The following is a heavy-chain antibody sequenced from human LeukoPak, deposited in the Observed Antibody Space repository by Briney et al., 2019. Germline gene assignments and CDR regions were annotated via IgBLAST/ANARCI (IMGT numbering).Heavy chain of an antibody. CDR1: GFTFSSYA. V-gene: IGHV3-23*01. D-gene: IGHD1-26*01. CDR2: ISGSGGGT. CDR3: AREMYGMVGATTRGSFDY. J-gene: IGHJ4*02. Sequence: GGSLRLSCAASGFTFSSYAMSWVRQAPEKGLEWVATISGSGGGTYYADSVRGRFTISRDYSNNMLFLQLHNLRAEDTAVYYCAREMYGMVGATTRGSFDYWGQGTLVTVSS.